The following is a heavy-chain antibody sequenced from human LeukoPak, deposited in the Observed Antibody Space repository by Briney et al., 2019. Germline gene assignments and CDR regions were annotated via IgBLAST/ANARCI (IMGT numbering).Heavy chain of an antibody. V-gene: IGHV3-66*02. D-gene: IGHD2-15*01. CDR3: ALDIVVVVAAAGDY. CDR2: IYSGGGT. Sequence: GGSLRLSCAASGFTFSSYWMSWVRQAPGKGLEWVSVIYSGGGTNYADSVKGRFTISRDNSKNTLYLQMNSLRAEDTAVYYCALDIVVVVAAAGDYWGQGTLVTVSS. CDR1: GFTFSSYW. J-gene: IGHJ4*02.